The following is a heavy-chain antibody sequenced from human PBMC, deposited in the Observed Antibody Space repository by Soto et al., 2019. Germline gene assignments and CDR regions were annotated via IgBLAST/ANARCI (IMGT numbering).Heavy chain of an antibody. Sequence: PSETLSLTCTVSGGSISSYYWSWIRQPPGKGLEWIGYIYYSGSTNYNPSLKSRVTISVDTSKNQFSLKLSSVTAADTAVYYCAGGVPNDYWGQGTLVTVSS. CDR3: AGGVPNDY. CDR2: IYYSGST. CDR1: GGSISSYY. J-gene: IGHJ4*02. D-gene: IGHD2-2*01. V-gene: IGHV4-59*01.